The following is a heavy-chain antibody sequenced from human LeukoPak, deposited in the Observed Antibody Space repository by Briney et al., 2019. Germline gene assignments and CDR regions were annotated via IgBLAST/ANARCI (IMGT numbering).Heavy chain of an antibody. Sequence: PSDTLSLTCIVSGASISSSTYFWRWLRPPPGKGLAWIGNIYYSGSTSYNPSLRSPVTMSVDTSKNQFSLNLSSVTAADTAVYYCARLSKGRYFDWIFDYWGQGTLVTVSS. D-gene: IGHD3-9*01. CDR3: ARLSKGRYFDWIFDY. J-gene: IGHJ4*02. CDR1: GASISSSTYF. V-gene: IGHV4-39*01. CDR2: IYYSGST.